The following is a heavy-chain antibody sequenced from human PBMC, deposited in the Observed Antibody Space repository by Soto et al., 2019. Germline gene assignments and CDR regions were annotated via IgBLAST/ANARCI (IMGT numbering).Heavy chain of an antibody. CDR3: TTEITTTYYYYYFDY. CDR1: GFTFSSYS. CDR2: IKSKTDGGTT. J-gene: IGHJ4*02. D-gene: IGHD3-10*01. Sequence: GGSLRLSCAASGFTFSSYSMNWVRQAPGKGLEWVGRIKSKTDGGTTDYAAPVKGRFTISRDDSKNTLYLQMNSLKTEDTAVYYCTTEITTTYYYYYFDYWGQGTLVTVSS. V-gene: IGHV3-15*01.